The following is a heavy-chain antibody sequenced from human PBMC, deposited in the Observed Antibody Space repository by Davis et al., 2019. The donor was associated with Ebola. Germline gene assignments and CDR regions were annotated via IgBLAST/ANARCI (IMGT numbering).Heavy chain of an antibody. CDR3: AKLGLRLGGDY. D-gene: IGHD5-12*01. CDR2: ISYDGSNK. V-gene: IGHV3-30*18. Sequence: GESLKISCAASDFSFSSYGMHWVRQAPGKGLEWVAVISYDGSNKYYADSVKGRFTISRDNSKNTLDLQMNSLRAEDTAIYYYAKLGLRLGGDYWGQGTLVTVSS. CDR1: DFSFSSYG. J-gene: IGHJ4*02.